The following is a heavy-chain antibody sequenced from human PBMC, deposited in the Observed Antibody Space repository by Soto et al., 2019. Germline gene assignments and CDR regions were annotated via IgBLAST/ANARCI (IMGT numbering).Heavy chain of an antibody. Sequence: ASVKVSCKASGYTFTSYAMHWVRQAPGQGLEWMGWINPNSGSTKYAQKFQGRVTMTRDTSTSTAYMELSRLRSDDTAVYYCARSSGEAAAAMSFDYWGQGTLVTVSS. CDR1: GYTFTSYA. D-gene: IGHD2-2*01. CDR3: ARSSGEAAAAMSFDY. V-gene: IGHV1-2*02. CDR2: INPNSGST. J-gene: IGHJ4*02.